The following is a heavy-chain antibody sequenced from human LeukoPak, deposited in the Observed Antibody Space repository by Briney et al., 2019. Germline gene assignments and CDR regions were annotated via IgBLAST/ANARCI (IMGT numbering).Heavy chain of an antibody. D-gene: IGHD5-18*01. J-gene: IGHJ4*02. CDR1: GGTFSSYA. V-gene: IGHV1-69*13. Sequence: SVKVSCKASGGTFSSYAISWVRQAPGQGLEWMGGIIPIFGTANYAQKFQGRVTITADESTSTAYMELSSLRSEDTAVYYCAREIGGILVFDYWGQGTLVTVSS. CDR2: IIPIFGTA. CDR3: AREIGGILVFDY.